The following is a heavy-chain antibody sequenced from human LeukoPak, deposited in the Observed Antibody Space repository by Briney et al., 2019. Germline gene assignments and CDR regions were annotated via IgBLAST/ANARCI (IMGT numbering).Heavy chain of an antibody. J-gene: IGHJ4*02. D-gene: IGHD2-15*01. CDR3: ARAMVVADSFDY. CDR2: IWYDGSNK. CDR1: GFTLSSYG. V-gene: IGHV3-33*01. Sequence: GRSLRLSCAASGFTLSSYGMHWVRQAPGKGLEWVAVIWYDGSNKYYADSVKGRFTISRDNSKNTLYLQMNSLRAEDAAVYYCARAMVVADSFDYWGQGTLVTVSS.